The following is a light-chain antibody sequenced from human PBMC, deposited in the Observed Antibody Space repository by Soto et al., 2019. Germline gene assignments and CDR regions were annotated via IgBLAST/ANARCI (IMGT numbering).Light chain of an antibody. Sequence: QSVLTQPRSVSGSPGQSVTISCTGTSSDVGGYDYVSWYQQHPGKAPKLIIYDVNKRPSGVPDRFSGSKSGSTASLTISGLQSADEADYFCCSYAGTYPYVFATGTKLTVL. V-gene: IGLV2-11*01. CDR3: CSYAGTYPYV. J-gene: IGLJ1*01. CDR2: DVN. CDR1: SSDVGGYDY.